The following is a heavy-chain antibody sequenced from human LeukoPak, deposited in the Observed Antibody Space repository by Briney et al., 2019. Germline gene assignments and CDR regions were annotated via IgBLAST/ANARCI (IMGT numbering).Heavy chain of an antibody. CDR3: ARAVPAATGFDY. D-gene: IGHD2-2*01. CDR1: GESFSGYY. Sequence: PSETLSLTCAVYGESFSGYYWSWIRQPPGKGLEWIGEINHSGSTNYNPSLKSRVTISVDTSKNQFSLKLSSVTAADTAVYYCARAVPAATGFDYWGQGTLVTVSS. V-gene: IGHV4-34*01. CDR2: INHSGST. J-gene: IGHJ4*02.